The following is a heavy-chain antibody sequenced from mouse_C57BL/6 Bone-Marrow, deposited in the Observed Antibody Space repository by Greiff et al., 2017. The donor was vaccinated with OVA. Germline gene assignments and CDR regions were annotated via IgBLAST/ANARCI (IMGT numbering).Heavy chain of an antibody. J-gene: IGHJ1*03. CDR2: IYPRSGNT. V-gene: IGHV1-81*01. CDR1: GYTFTSYG. Sequence: VQLQQSGAELARPGASVKLSCKASGYTFTSYGISWVKQRTGQGLEWIGEIYPRSGNTYYNEKFKGKATLTADKSSSTAYMELRSLISEDSAVYFCARSYYGNWYFDVWGTGTTVTVSS. CDR3: ARSYYGNWYFDV. D-gene: IGHD1-2*01.